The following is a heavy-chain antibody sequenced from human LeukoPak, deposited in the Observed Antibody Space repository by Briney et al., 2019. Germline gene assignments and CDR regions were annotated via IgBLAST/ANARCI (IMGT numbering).Heavy chain of an antibody. J-gene: IGHJ5*02. CDR1: GGSISSYY. CDR2: IYYSGST. D-gene: IGHD6-13*01. V-gene: IGHV4-4*07. Sequence: SETLSLTCTVSGGSISSYYWSWIRQPAGKGLEWIGRIYYSGSTNYNPSLKSRVIISVDTSKNQFSLKLSSVTAADTAVYYCARDLGSVAAAARGPFDPWGQGTLVTVSS. CDR3: ARDLGSVAAAARGPFDP.